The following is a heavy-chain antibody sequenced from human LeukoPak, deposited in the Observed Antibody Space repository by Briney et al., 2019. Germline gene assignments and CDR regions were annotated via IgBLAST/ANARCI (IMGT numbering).Heavy chain of an antibody. CDR3: ARGSSSAYYYYYMDV. CDR1: GYTFTSYD. V-gene: IGHV1-8*03. Sequence: ASVKVSCKASGYTFTSYDINWVRQATGQGLELMGWMNPNSGNTGYAQKFQGRVTITRSTSISTAYMELSSLRSEDTAVYYCARGSSSAYYYYYMDVWGKGTTVTVSS. CDR2: MNPNSGNT. J-gene: IGHJ6*03. D-gene: IGHD6-6*01.